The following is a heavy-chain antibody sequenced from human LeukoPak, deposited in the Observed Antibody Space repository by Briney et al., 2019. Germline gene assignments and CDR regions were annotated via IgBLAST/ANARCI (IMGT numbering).Heavy chain of an antibody. V-gene: IGHV3-48*03. Sequence: GRSLRLSCEASGFSFSVYEMNGVREAPGKGLESGSDISSSGNTIYYAHSAKGRFTISRDNAMNSVYLQMNSLRAEDTAVYYCATIPTVTTWRDYGHRGQRTLVTVSP. CDR3: ATIPTVTTWRDYGH. CDR1: GFSFSVYE. CDR2: ISSSGNTI. J-gene: IGHJ4*02. D-gene: IGHD4-17*01.